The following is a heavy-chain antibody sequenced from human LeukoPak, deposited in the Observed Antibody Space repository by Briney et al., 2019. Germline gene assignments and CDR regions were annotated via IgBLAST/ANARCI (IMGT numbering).Heavy chain of an antibody. CDR2: IYTSGST. D-gene: IGHD2-2*01. CDR1: GGSISSYY. V-gene: IGHV4-4*07. Sequence: PSETLSLTCTVSGGSISSYYWSWIRQPAGKGLEWIGRIYTSGSTNYNPSLKSRVTISVDTSKNQFSLKLSSVTAADTAVYYCARGPLIVVVPAAMVTFDYWGQGTLVTVSS. CDR3: ARGPLIVVVPAAMVTFDY. J-gene: IGHJ4*02.